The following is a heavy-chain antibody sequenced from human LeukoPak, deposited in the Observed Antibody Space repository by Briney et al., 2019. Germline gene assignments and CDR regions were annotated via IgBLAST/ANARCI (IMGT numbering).Heavy chain of an antibody. J-gene: IGHJ4*02. V-gene: IGHV1-18*01. CDR2: MSVSNGNT. Sequence: ASVKVSRKASGYTFTSYGVSWVRQAPGQGLEWMGWMSVSNGNTNYAQKLQGRVTMTTDTSTSTAYMELRSLRSDDTAVYYCARYPLSYSSNWHYYFDYWGQGTLLTVSS. D-gene: IGHD6-13*01. CDR3: ARYPLSYSSNWHYYFDY. CDR1: GYTFTSYG.